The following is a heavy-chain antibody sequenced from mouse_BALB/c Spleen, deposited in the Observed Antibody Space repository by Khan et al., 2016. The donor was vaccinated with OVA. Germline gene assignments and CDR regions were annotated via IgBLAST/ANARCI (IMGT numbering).Heavy chain of an antibody. CDR3: ARIKKIVATDFDY. CDR1: GYTFTSYW. Sequence: QVQLQQPGAELVKAGASVKMSCKASGYTFTSYWMHWVKQRLGQGLEWFAETNPTNGRTYYNETFKSKATLTVDQSSRTAYMLLSGPTFEDAAVYYCARIKKIVATDFDYWGQGTTLTVSS. D-gene: IGHD1-1*01. V-gene: IGHV1S81*02. J-gene: IGHJ2*01. CDR2: TNPTNGRT.